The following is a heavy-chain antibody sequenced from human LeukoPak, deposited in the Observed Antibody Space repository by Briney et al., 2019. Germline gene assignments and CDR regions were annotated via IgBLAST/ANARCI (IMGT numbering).Heavy chain of an antibody. CDR1: GYIFITYG. J-gene: IGHJ5*02. CDR2: ISPYNGDT. V-gene: IGHV1-18*01. Sequence: EASVNVSCKASGYIFITYGITWVRQAPGQGLEWMGWISPYNGDTNYAQKLQGRVTMTTDTSTSTAYMELRSLRSDDTAVYYCARGRTTWCDNWGQGTLVTVSS. CDR3: ARGRTTWCDN. D-gene: IGHD1-14*01.